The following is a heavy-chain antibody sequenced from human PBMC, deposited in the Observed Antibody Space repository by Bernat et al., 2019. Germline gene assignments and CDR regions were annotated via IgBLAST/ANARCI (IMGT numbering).Heavy chain of an antibody. J-gene: IGHJ4*02. D-gene: IGHD3-22*01. CDR3: ARDPPYDSSGATYDY. V-gene: IGHV3-30-3*01. Sequence: QVQLVESGGGVVQPGRSLRLSCAASGFTFSSYAMHWVRQAPGKGLEWVAVISYDGSNKYYADSVKGRFTISRDNSKNTLYLQMNSLRAEDTAVYYCARDPPYDSSGATYDYWGQGTLVTVSS. CDR2: ISYDGSNK. CDR1: GFTFSSYA.